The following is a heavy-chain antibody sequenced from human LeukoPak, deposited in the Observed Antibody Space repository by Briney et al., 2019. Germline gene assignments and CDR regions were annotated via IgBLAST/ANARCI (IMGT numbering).Heavy chain of an antibody. CDR1: GGSIGSYY. V-gene: IGHV4-59*01. Sequence: SETLSLTCTVSGGSIGSYYWNWIRQPPGKGLEWIGYIHYSGSTNHNASLKSRVTISVDTSKNQFSLKLSSVTAADTAVYYCARDGVAGGFDYWGQGSLVTVSS. D-gene: IGHD6-19*01. J-gene: IGHJ4*02. CDR2: IHYSGST. CDR3: ARDGVAGGFDY.